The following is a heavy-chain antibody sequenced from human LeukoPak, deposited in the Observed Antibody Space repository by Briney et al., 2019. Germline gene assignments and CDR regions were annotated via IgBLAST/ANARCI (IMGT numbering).Heavy chain of an antibody. CDR3: ARDCPFPCTNGVCYTGAFDI. CDR2: ISAYNGNT. Sequence: ASVKVSCKASGYTFTSYGIIWVRQAPGQGLEWMGWISAYNGNTNYAQKLQGRVTMTTDTSTSTAYMELRSLRSDDTAVYYCARDCPFPCTNGVCYTGAFDIWGQGTMVTVSS. J-gene: IGHJ3*02. V-gene: IGHV1-18*01. D-gene: IGHD2-8*01. CDR1: GYTFTSYG.